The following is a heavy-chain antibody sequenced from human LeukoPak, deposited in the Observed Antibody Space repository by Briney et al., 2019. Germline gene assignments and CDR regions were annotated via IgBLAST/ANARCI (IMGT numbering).Heavy chain of an antibody. CDR2: INYSGNT. Sequence: SETLSLTCTVSGDSISSGTYYWGWIRQPPGKGLVWIGYINYSGNTYYNPSLKSRVTISVDTSKNLFSLKLNSVTAADTAVYYCARYCSGVSCYAFDYWGQGTLVTVSS. CDR1: GDSISSGTYY. V-gene: IGHV4-31*03. CDR3: ARYCSGVSCYAFDY. D-gene: IGHD2-15*01. J-gene: IGHJ4*02.